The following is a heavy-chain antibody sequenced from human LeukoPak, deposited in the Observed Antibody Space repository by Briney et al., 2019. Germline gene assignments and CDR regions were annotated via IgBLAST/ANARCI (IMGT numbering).Heavy chain of an antibody. CDR3: ARVSRTTSYSMENYFDY. CDR1: GYSISSGYY. Sequence: PSETLSLTCAVSGYSISSGYYWGWIRQPPGRGLEWIGSIYHTGSTSYRPSLESRVTISVDTPKNQFSLNLSSVTAADTAVYYCARVSRTTSYSMENYFDYWGQGILVTVSS. J-gene: IGHJ4*02. V-gene: IGHV4-38-2*01. D-gene: IGHD1-26*01. CDR2: IYHTGST.